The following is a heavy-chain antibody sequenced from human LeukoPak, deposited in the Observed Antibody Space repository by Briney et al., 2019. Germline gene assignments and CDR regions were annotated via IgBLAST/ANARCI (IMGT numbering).Heavy chain of an antibody. CDR1: GYTFTSYY. V-gene: IGHV1-46*01. CDR2: INPSGGST. Sequence: GASVKVSCKASGYTFTSYYMHWVRQAPGQGLEWMGIINPSGGSTSYAQKFQGRVTMTRDTSTSTVYMELSSLRSEDTAVYYCARDRYCSSTSCLLWDYYMDVWGKGTTVTVSS. J-gene: IGHJ6*03. CDR3: ARDRYCSSTSCLLWDYYMDV. D-gene: IGHD2-2*01.